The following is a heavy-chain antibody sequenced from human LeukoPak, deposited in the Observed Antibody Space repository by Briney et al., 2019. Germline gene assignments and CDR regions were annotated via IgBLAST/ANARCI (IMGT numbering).Heavy chain of an antibody. J-gene: IGHJ4*02. CDR1: GFTFSSYG. V-gene: IGHV3-30*02. Sequence: PGGSLRLSCAASGFTFSSYGMHWVRQAPGKGLEWVAFIRYDGSNKYYADSVKGRFTISRDNSKNTLYLQMNSLRAEDTAVYYCAKGDHYDILTGYYKGNLFDYWGQGTLATVSS. D-gene: IGHD3-9*01. CDR2: IRYDGSNK. CDR3: AKGDHYDILTGYYKGNLFDY.